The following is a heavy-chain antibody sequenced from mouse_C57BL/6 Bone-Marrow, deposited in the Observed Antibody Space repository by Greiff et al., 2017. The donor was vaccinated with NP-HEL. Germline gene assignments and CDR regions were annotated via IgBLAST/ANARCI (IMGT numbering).Heavy chain of an antibody. V-gene: IGHV14-4*01. Sequence: EVQLQQSGAELVRPGASVKLSCTASGFNIKDDYMHWVKQRPEQGLEWIGWIDPENGDTEYASKFQGKATITADTSSNTAYLQLSSLTSEDTAVYYCTTGRACLLLYWGQGTTLTVSS. CDR3: TTGRACLLLY. D-gene: IGHD2-3*01. J-gene: IGHJ2*01. CDR2: IDPENGDT. CDR1: GFNIKDDY.